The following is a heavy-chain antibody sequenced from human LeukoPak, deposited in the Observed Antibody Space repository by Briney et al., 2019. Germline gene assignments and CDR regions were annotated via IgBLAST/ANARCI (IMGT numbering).Heavy chain of an antibody. D-gene: IGHD5-24*01. CDR2: IYTSVST. V-gene: IGHV4-4*07. CDR1: GGSISSYY. Sequence: PSETLSLTCTVSGGSISSYYWSWVRQPAGKGQEWIWRIYTSVSTSYNPSLKRRVTMSVDTSKNQFSMTLSSVTAADTAVYYCARKMTRKYYFAYWGQGTLVTVSS. CDR3: ARKMTRKYYFAY. J-gene: IGHJ4*02.